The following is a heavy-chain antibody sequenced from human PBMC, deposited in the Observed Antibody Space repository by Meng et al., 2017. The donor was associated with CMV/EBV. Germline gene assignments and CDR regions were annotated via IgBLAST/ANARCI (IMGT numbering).Heavy chain of an antibody. V-gene: IGHV3-30*02. CDR2: IWYDGSNK. CDR1: GFTFSSYG. J-gene: IGHJ4*02. Sequence: GESLKISCAASGFTFSSYGMHWVRQAPGKGLEWVAVIWYDGSNKYYADSVKGRFTISRDNSKNTLYLQMNSLRAEDTAVYYCAKDNYGSGLTDYWGQGTLVTVSS. D-gene: IGHD3-10*01. CDR3: AKDNYGSGLTDY.